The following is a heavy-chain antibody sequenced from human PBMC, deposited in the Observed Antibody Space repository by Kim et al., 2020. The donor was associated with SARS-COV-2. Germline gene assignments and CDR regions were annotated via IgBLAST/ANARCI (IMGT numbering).Heavy chain of an antibody. V-gene: IGHV3-49*01. Sequence: GGSLRLSCTASGFTFGDYAMSWFRQAPGKGLEWVGFIRSKAYGGTTEYAASVKGRFTISRDGSKSIAYLQMNSLKTEDTAVYYCTRLDDYGDYPYYYYGMDVWGQGTTVTVSS. CDR3: TRLDDYGDYPYYYYGMDV. J-gene: IGHJ6*02. CDR1: GFTFGDYA. D-gene: IGHD4-17*01. CDR2: IRSKAYGGTT.